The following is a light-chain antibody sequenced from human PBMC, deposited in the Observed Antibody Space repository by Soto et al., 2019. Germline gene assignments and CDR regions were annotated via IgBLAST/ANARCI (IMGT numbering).Light chain of an antibody. J-gene: IGKJ5*01. CDR3: QQRSNWPHSIT. CDR1: QTFVSTY. Sequence: ELVLTQSPGTLSLSPGHRATLSCRASQTFVSTYLSWYQQKPGQAPRLLIYDASNRATGIPDRFSGSGSGPDFTLTIRSLEPEDFAVYYCQQRSNWPHSITFGQGTRLEIK. V-gene: IGKV3D-20*02. CDR2: DAS.